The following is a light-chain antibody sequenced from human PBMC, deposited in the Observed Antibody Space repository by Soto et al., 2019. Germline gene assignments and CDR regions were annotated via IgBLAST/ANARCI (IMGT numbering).Light chain of an antibody. CDR3: QSYDSSNRDVV. CDR1: SGSIASNY. V-gene: IGLV6-57*04. J-gene: IGLJ2*01. Sequence: NFMLTQPHSVSESPGKTVTISCTRSSGSIASNYVQWYQQRPGSAPTTVIYEDNQRPSGVPDRFSGSIDSSSNSASLTISRLKTEDEADYYCQSYDSSNRDVVFGGGTKLTVL. CDR2: EDN.